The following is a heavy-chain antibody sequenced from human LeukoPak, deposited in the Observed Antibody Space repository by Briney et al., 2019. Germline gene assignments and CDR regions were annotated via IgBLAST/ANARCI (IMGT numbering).Heavy chain of an antibody. V-gene: IGHV4-34*01. CDR3: ATQNFDWFLYFDY. Sequence: SETLSLTCAVYGGSFSGYYWSWIRQPPGKGLEWIGEINHSGSTNYNPSLKSRVTISVDTSKNQFSLKLSSVTAADTAVYYCATQNFDWFLYFDYWGQGTLVTVSS. D-gene: IGHD3-9*01. CDR1: GGSFSGYY. J-gene: IGHJ4*02. CDR2: INHSGST.